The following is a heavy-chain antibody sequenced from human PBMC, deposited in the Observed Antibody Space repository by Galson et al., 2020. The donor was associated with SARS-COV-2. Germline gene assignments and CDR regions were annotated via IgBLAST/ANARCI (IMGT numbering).Heavy chain of an antibody. CDR3: GRVGSSSWYWVY. Sequence: VKIGESLKISCAASGFTFNSYWMSWVLQAPGKGLEWVANIKQDGSEKYYVDSVKDRFTISRDNAKNSLYLQMNSLRAEDTAVYYCGRVGSSSWYWVYWGQGTLVTVSS. CDR1: GFTFNSYW. J-gene: IGHJ4*02. V-gene: IGHV3-7*03. D-gene: IGHD6-13*01. CDR2: IKQDGSEK.